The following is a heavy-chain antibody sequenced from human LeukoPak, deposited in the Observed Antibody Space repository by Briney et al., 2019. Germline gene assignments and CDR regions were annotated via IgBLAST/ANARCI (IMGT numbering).Heavy chain of an antibody. CDR2: IYYSGST. V-gene: IGHV4-39*07. Sequence: PSETLSLTCTVSGGSISSSSYYWGWIRQPPGKGLEWIGSIYYSGSTYYNPSLKSRVTISVDTSKNQFSLKLSSVTAADTAVYYCATHRGDYDGFDAFDIWGQGTMVTVSS. J-gene: IGHJ3*02. CDR1: GGSISSSSYY. D-gene: IGHD4-23*01. CDR3: ATHRGDYDGFDAFDI.